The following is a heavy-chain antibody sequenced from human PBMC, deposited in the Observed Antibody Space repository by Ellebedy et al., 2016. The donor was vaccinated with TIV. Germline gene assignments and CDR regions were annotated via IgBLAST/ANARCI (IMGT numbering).Heavy chain of an antibody. CDR3: ARLMGAFSWYFDL. V-gene: IGHV1-18*01. J-gene: IGHJ2*01. CDR2: ISAYNGKT. CDR1: GYTFSSNV. Sequence: AASVKVSCKASGYTFSSNVITWVRQAPGQGLEWMGSISAYNGKTNYAQNLQDRVTMTTDTSTSTAYMELRSLRSDDTAVYYCARLMGAFSWYFDLWGRGSLVTVSS. D-gene: IGHD2-8*01.